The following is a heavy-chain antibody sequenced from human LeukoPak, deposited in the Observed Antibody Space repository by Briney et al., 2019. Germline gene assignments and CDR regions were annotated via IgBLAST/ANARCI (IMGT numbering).Heavy chain of an antibody. V-gene: IGHV3-11*06. J-gene: IGHJ3*02. Sequence: GGSLRLSCAASGFTFSDYYMSWIRQAPGKGLEWVSYISSSSSYTNYADSVKGRFTISRDNAKNSLYLQMNSLSAEGTAVYYCARDHSSGWPDAFDIWGQGTMVTVSS. CDR3: ARDHSSGWPDAFDI. CDR1: GFTFSDYY. D-gene: IGHD6-19*01. CDR2: ISSSSSYT.